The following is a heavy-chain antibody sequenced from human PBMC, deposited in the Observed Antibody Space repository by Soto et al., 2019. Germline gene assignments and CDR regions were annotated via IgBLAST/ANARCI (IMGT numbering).Heavy chain of an antibody. CDR2: IYYRGNT. V-gene: IGHV4-39*01. D-gene: IGHD3-9*01. CDR3: ARLEGLATISYYFDY. J-gene: IGHJ4*02. Sequence: SETRCLTCSVSGGSINSDNYYWVWIRQPPGKGLEWIGSIYYRGNTYYNPSLKTRVTISLDKSKSQFSLKLNSVTAADSAVYFCARLEGLATISYYFDYWGQGTLVTVSS. CDR1: GGSINSDNYY.